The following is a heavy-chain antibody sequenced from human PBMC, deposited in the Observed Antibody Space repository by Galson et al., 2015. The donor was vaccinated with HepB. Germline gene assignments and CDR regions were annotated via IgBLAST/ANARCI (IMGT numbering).Heavy chain of an antibody. J-gene: IGHJ4*02. V-gene: IGHV3-33*01. CDR2: IWYDGGNK. CDR3: ARDRERGPRYSGGTWGY. CDR1: GFPFSGYG. Sequence: SLRLSCAASGFPFSGYGIHGVRQAPGKGLEWVAVIWYDGGNKYYADSVKGRFTISRDNSRNTLYLQMNSLRAEDTAVYYCARDRERGPRYSGGTWGYWGQGTLVTVSS. D-gene: IGHD2-21*01.